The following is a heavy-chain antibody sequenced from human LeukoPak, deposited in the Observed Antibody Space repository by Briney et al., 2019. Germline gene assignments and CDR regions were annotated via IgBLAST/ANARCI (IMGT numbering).Heavy chain of an antibody. Sequence: SEPLSLTCTVSGGSISSYYWNWIRQPPGKGLEWIGCIYYSGSTNYNPSLKSRVTISVDTSKNQFSLKLSSVTAADTAVYYCARRDYYSSGSVVWGKGTTVTVSS. D-gene: IGHD3-10*01. V-gene: IGHV4-59*08. J-gene: IGHJ6*04. CDR1: GGSISSYY. CDR3: ARRDYYSSGSVV. CDR2: IYYSGST.